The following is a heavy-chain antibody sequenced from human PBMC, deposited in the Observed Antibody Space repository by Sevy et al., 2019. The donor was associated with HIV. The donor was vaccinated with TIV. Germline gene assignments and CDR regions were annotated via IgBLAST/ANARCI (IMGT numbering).Heavy chain of an antibody. D-gene: IGHD3-22*01. V-gene: IGHV3-15*01. CDR3: ATAPGYYDSAPFDY. CDR1: GFTFNNAW. Sequence: GSLRLSCAVSGFTFNNAWMNWVRQAPGTGLQWVGLIKSKIDGETTDYAAPVKARFTISRDDSKNTLFLQMNSPKIRETAVYYCATAPGYYDSAPFDYWGPGTLVTVSS. CDR2: IKSKIDGETT. J-gene: IGHJ4*02.